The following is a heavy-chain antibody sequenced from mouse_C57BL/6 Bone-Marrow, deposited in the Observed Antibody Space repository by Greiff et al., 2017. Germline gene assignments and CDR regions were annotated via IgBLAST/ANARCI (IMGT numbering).Heavy chain of an antibody. V-gene: IGHV10-1*01. J-gene: IGHJ4*01. CDR3: VRHSLYAMDY. CDR1: GFSFNTYA. CDR2: IRSKSNNYAT. Sequence: DAGGGLVQPKGSLKLSCAASGFSFNTYAMNWVRQAPGKGLEWVARIRSKSNNYATYYADSVKDRFTISRDDSESMLYLQMNNLKTEDTAMYYCVRHSLYAMDYWGQGTSVTVSS.